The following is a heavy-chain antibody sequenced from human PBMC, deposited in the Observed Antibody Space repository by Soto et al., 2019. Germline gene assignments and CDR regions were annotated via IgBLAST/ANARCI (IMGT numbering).Heavy chain of an antibody. CDR3: ARGEPLYHYYYGMDV. CDR2: TNTGNGNT. J-gene: IGHJ6*02. V-gene: IGHV1-3*04. Sequence: GASVKVSCKASGYSFTTHAMIWVRQAPGQRPEWMGWTNTGNGNTRYSPKFQGRVNITRDTSASTAYMELSSLKSEDTAVYYCARGEPLYHYYYGMDVWGQGSTVTVSS. CDR1: GYSFTTHA.